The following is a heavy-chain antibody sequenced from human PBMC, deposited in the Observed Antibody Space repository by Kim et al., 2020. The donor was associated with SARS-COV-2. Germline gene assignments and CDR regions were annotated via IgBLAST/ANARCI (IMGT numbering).Heavy chain of an antibody. V-gene: IGHV3-73*01. Sequence: SAIAYAASVEGRFTISRDDSRNTAYLQMNSLKTEDTAVYYCARGRGYDIDYWGQGILVTVSS. D-gene: IGHD5-12*01. CDR3: ARGRGYDIDY. CDR2: SAI. J-gene: IGHJ4*02.